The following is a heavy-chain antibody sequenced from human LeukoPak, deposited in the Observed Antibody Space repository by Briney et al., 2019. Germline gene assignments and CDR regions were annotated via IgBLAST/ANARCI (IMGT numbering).Heavy chain of an antibody. CDR3: ARDLESIGDDADSDY. D-gene: IGHD4-17*01. CDR2: ISYDGSNI. V-gene: IGHV3-30*04. J-gene: IGHJ4*02. Sequence: PGGSLRLSCAASGFDFNNYVMHWVRQAPGKGLEWVAVISYDGSNIYYSDSVKGRFTISRDNSKNTVYVQMSSLRAEDTAVYYCARDLESIGDDADSDYWGQGTLVTVSS. CDR1: GFDFNNYV.